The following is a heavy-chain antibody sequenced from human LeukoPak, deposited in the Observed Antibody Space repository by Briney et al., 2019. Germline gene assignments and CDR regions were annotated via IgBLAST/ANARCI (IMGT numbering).Heavy chain of an antibody. CDR2: ISGSGGST. CDR1: GFTFSSYA. Sequence: GGSLRLSCATSGFTFSSYAMSWVRQAPGKGLEWVSAISGSGGSTYYADSVKGRFTISRDNSKNTPYLQMNSLRAEDTAVYYCAKAALWTPEGYWGQGTLVTVSS. CDR3: AKAALWTPEGY. J-gene: IGHJ4*02. V-gene: IGHV3-23*01. D-gene: IGHD3-16*01.